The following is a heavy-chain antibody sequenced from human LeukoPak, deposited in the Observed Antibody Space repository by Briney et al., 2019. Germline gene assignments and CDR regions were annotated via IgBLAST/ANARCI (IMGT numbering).Heavy chain of an antibody. CDR2: MYYSGST. D-gene: IGHD3-10*01. V-gene: IGHV4-31*03. CDR1: GGSISSGGYY. J-gene: IGHJ4*02. CDR3: ARAFGSDRWFDY. Sequence: SETLSLTCTVSGGSISSGGYYWSCIRQHPGKGLEWIGYMYYSGSTYYNPSLKSRVTISVDTSKNQISLKLSSVTAADTAVYYCARAFGSDRWFDYWGQGTLVTVSS.